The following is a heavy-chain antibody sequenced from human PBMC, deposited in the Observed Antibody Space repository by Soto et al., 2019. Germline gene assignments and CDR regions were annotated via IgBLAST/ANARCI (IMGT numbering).Heavy chain of an antibody. J-gene: IGHJ3*02. D-gene: IGHD3-9*01. CDR1: GYTLTELS. CDR2: FDPEDGET. V-gene: IGHV1-24*01. Sequence: GASVKVSCKVSGYTLTELSMHWVRQAPGKGLEWMGGFDPEDGETIYAQKFQGRVTMTEDTSTDTAYMELSSLRSEYTSVYYCAPGPWEILTGYYVGRAFDIWGQGTMVTVSS. CDR3: APGPWEILTGYYVGRAFDI.